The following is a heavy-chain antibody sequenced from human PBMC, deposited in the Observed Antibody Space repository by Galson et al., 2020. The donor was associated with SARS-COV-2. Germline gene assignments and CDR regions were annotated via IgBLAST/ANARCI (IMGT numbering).Heavy chain of an antibody. V-gene: IGHV3-30*04. J-gene: IGHJ3*02. Sequence: GESLKISCAASGFTFFSYAINWVRKAPGKGLEWVAVISYDGNEKYYGDSVKGRFTISRDNSKNTLYLHVESLRPEDTAVYYCARSGPSLAGTMGACDIWGQGTMVTGSS. CDR1: GFTFFSYA. CDR2: ISYDGNEK. CDR3: ARSGPSLAGTMGACDI. D-gene: IGHD6-19*01.